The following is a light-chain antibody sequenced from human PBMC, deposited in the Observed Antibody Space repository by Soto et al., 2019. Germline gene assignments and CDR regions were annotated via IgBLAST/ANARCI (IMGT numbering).Light chain of an antibody. J-gene: IGKJ1*01. CDR3: QHYNSYSEP. V-gene: IGKV1-5*03. Sequence: DIQITQSPSTLSGSVGDRVTITCRASQTISSWLAWYQQKPGKAPKLLIYKASTLKSGVPSRFSGSGSGTELTLTISSLQPDDFATYYCQHYNSYSEPFGQGTKVDI. CDR2: KAS. CDR1: QTISSW.